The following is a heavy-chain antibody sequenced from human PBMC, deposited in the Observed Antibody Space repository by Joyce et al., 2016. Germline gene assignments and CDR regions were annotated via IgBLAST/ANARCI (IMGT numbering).Heavy chain of an antibody. J-gene: IGHJ6*02. CDR3: AAYRGSSYYLHYYTMDV. D-gene: IGHD3-10*01. CDR1: GDSISSGSFY. Sequence: QVQLQESGPGLVKPSETLTLTCTVSGDSISSGSFYWNWIRQPPGKGLEWIGHIEYSGTTNYSPSVKSRLTMSVDTPKRQFALKLSSVTAADTAVYYWAAYRGSSYYLHYYTMDVWGPGATVTVSS. CDR2: IEYSGTT. V-gene: IGHV4-61*01.